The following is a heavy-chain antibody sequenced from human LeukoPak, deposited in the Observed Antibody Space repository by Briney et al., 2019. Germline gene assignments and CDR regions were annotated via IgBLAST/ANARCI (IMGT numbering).Heavy chain of an antibody. Sequence: PGGSLRLSCAASGFNSNDAAMTWVRQAPGKGLEWVSLIASSGRNTYYTDSVRGRFTISRDNSKKTLSLQMNSLRVEDTAIYYCAKDIQLSAWGLGTMVTVSS. V-gene: IGHV3-23*01. CDR3: AKDIQLSA. CDR2: IASSGRNT. J-gene: IGHJ3*01. D-gene: IGHD5-24*01. CDR1: GFNSNDAA.